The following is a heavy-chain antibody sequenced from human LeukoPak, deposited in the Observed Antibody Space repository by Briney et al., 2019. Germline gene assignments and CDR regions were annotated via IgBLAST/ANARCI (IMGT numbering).Heavy chain of an antibody. D-gene: IGHD2-2*01. CDR3: ARGGYCSSTSYKNAFDI. CDR1: GFTFSSYS. J-gene: IGHJ3*02. V-gene: IGHV3-21*01. Sequence: GGSLRLSCAASGFTFSSYSMNWVRQAPGKGLEWVSSISSSSSYIYYADSVKGRFTISRDNAKNSLYLQMNSLRAEDTAVYYCARGGYCSSTSYKNAFDIWGQGTMVTVSS. CDR2: ISSSSSYI.